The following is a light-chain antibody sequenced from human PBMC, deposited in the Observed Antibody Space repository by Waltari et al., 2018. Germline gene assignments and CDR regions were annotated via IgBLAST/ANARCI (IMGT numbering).Light chain of an antibody. Sequence: EIVFTQSPATLSLSPGERATLSCRASQSVSSKSAWYQQKPGQAPRLLMYDASNRATGIPARFSGSGSGTDFTLTISSLEPEDFAVYYCHQRNNWPFTFGQGTKLEIK. CDR1: QSVSSK. J-gene: IGKJ2*01. CDR2: DAS. V-gene: IGKV3-11*01. CDR3: HQRNNWPFT.